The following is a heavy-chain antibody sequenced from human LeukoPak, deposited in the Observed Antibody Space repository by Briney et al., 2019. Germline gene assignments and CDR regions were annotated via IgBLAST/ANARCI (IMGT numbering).Heavy chain of an antibody. CDR1: GYMFINYG. J-gene: IGHJ4*01. V-gene: IGHV1-18*01. D-gene: IGHD2-21*01. Sequence: AXXKVSCKASGYMFINYGINWVGQAPGQGLEGMGWFSPYNCNTNYAQQLHGTLTLTPDTSPSPAYIELRSLTSHDTAVYSCATHGTYCGGDCYSSFWGHGTLITVSS. CDR3: ATHGTYCGGDCYSSF. CDR2: FSPYNCNT.